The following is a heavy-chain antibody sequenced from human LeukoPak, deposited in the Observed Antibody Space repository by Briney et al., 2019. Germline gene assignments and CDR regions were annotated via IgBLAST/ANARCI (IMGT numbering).Heavy chain of an antibody. Sequence: KSSETLSLTCTVSGGSISSSSYYWGWIRQPPGKGLDWIGSIYYSGSTYYNPSLKSRVTISVDTSKNQFSLKLSSVTAADTAVYYCARFRSASDAFDIWGQGTMVTVSS. V-gene: IGHV4-39*01. CDR2: IYYSGST. J-gene: IGHJ3*02. CDR3: ARFRSASDAFDI. D-gene: IGHD3-10*01. CDR1: GGSISSSSYY.